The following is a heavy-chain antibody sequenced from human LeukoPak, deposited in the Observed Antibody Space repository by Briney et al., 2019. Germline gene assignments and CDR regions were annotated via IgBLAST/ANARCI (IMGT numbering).Heavy chain of an antibody. CDR3: ARCGSGAFDFDN. Sequence: GKSLKISCQTSGYNFNTHWIAWVRQMPGKGLEWMGIIYPGDSDVRYSPSFEGQVTISVDKAVTTAYLQWDSLKALDTATYYCARCGSGAFDFDNWGQGTLVSVSS. V-gene: IGHV5-51*01. D-gene: IGHD5-12*01. CDR2: IYPGDSDV. J-gene: IGHJ4*02. CDR1: GYNFNTHW.